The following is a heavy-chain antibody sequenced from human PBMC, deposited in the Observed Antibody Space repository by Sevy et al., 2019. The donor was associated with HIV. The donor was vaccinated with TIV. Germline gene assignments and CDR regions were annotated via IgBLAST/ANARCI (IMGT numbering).Heavy chain of an antibody. J-gene: IGHJ6*03. D-gene: IGHD1-26*01. Sequence: SETLSLTCRVSGVSISSDYWSWIRQPPGKGPEWIGYIHHSGNSNYKTSLKSRVTMSVVTSKNQFSLNLRSVSAADTAVYYCARSVAANYMDVWGKGTTVTVSS. CDR3: ARSVAANYMDV. V-gene: IGHV4-59*01. CDR2: IHHSGNS. CDR1: GVSISSDY.